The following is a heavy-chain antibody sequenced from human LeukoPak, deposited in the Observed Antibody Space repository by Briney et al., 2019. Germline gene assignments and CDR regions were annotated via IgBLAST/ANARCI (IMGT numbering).Heavy chain of an antibody. CDR2: IYTSGST. V-gene: IGHV4-4*07. J-gene: IGHJ5*02. CDR3: ARVPDIVVVPAAITGGPHVRRRSWFDP. CDR1: GGSISSYY. Sequence: SETLSLTCTVSGGSISSYYWSWIRQPAGKGLEWIGRIYTSGSTNYNPSLKSRVTMSVDTSKNQFSLKLSSVTAADTAVYYCARVPDIVVVPAAITGGPHVRRRSWFDPWGQGTLVTVSS. D-gene: IGHD2-2*02.